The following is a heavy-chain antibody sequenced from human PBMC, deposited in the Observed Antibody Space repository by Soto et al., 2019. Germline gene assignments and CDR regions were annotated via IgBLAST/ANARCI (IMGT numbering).Heavy chain of an antibody. CDR1: GFTFSSYG. D-gene: IGHD3-22*01. CDR3: ARSYYYDSSGRAYYYDGMDV. CDR2: IWYDGSNK. Sequence: QVQLVESGGGVVQPGRSLRLSCAASGFTFSSYGMHWVRQAPGKGLEWVAVIWYDGSNKYYADSVKGRFTISRDNSKNRLYLQMNSLRAEDTAVYYCARSYYYDSSGRAYYYDGMDVWGQGTTVTVSS. V-gene: IGHV3-33*01. J-gene: IGHJ6*02.